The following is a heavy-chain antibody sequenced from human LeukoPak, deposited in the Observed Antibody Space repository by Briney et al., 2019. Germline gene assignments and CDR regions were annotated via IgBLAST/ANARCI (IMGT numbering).Heavy chain of an antibody. Sequence: GGSLRLSCAASGFTFDDYAMHWVRQAPGKGLEWVSGINWNGGSTGYADSVKGRFTISRDNAKNSLYLQMNSLRAEDTALYYCARDRGGAVAGTFDYWGQGTLVTVSS. V-gene: IGHV3-20*04. CDR3: ARDRGGAVAGTFDY. D-gene: IGHD6-19*01. J-gene: IGHJ4*02. CDR2: INWNGGST. CDR1: GFTFDDYA.